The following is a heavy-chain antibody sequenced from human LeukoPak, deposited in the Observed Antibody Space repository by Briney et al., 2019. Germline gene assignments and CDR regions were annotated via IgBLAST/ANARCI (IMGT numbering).Heavy chain of an antibody. J-gene: IGHJ5*02. V-gene: IGHV4-59*02. CDR3: ARDRRAGQSGYWFDP. Sequence: SETLSLTCTVSGGSVSGYYWSWIRQPPGKGLEWLGYIYYSGSTYYNPSLKSRVTISVDTSKNQFSLKLTSVTAADTAVYYCARDRRAGQSGYWFDPWGQGTLVTVSS. CDR1: GGSVSGYY. D-gene: IGHD3-22*01. CDR2: IYYSGST.